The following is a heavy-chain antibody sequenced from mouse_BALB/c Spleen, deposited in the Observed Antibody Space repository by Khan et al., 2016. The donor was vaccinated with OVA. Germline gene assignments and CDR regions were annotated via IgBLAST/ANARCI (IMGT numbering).Heavy chain of an antibody. Sequence: EVQLQQSGPELVKPGASVKMSCKASGYTFTDYYMKWLKQSHGKSLEWIGDINPNNGDTFYNQKFKDKATLTVDKSSSTAYMQLNSLTSEDPAVFYCTRGLFDVWGAGTTVTVSS. J-gene: IGHJ1*01. CDR1: GYTFTDYY. CDR3: TRGLFDV. CDR2: INPNNGDT. V-gene: IGHV1-18*01.